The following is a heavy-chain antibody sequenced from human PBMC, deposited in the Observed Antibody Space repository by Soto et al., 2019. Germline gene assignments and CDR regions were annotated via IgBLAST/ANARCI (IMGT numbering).Heavy chain of an antibody. CDR3: AKPEYSSGRAGVY. CDR2: ISGSGGST. Sequence: PGGSLRLSCAASGFTVSSYAMSWVRQAPGKGLEWVSAISGSGGSTYYADSVKGRFTISRDNSKNTLYLQMNSLRAEDTAVYYCAKPEYSSGRAGVYWGQGTLVTVSS. D-gene: IGHD6-19*01. V-gene: IGHV3-23*01. J-gene: IGHJ4*02. CDR1: GFTVSSYA.